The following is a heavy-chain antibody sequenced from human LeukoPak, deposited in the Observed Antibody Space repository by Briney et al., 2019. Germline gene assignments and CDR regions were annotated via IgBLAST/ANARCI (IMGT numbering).Heavy chain of an antibody. Sequence: GGSLRLSCAASGFTFSSYEMNWVRQAPGKGLEWVSYISSSGSTIYYADSVKGRFTISRDNAKNSLYLQTNSLRAEDTAVYYCARGHGVVGATHAFDIWGQGTMVTVSS. CDR1: GFTFSSYE. CDR2: ISSSGSTI. CDR3: ARGHGVVGATHAFDI. V-gene: IGHV3-48*03. D-gene: IGHD1-26*01. J-gene: IGHJ3*02.